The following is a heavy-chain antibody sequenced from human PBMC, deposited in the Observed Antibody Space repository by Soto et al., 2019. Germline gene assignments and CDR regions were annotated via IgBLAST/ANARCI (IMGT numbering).Heavy chain of an antibody. CDR3: ARGQWEIVF. Sequence: SETMSLTCSVSGGSLNGFYWSWIRQSPGKGLEWIGFVFYGGRTNYNPSLKSRVTMSIDTSKNQFSLRLRSMTAEDAAVYYCARGQWEIVFWGQGLRVTVSS. CDR1: GGSLNGFY. J-gene: IGHJ1*01. CDR2: VFYGGRT. V-gene: IGHV4-59*01. D-gene: IGHD1-26*01.